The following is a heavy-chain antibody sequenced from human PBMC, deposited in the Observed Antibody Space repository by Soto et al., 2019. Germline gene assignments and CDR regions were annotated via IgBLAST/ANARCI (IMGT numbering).Heavy chain of an antibody. J-gene: IGHJ4*02. CDR1: GYTFTSYY. Sequence: ASVKVSCKASGYTFTSYYMHWVRQAPGQGLEWMGIINPSGGSTSYAQKFQGRVTMTRDTSTSTVYMELSSLRSEDTAVYYGARDVNRGKGGALTPGSLVYWGQGTLVTVSS. CDR2: INPSGGST. CDR3: ARDVNRGKGGALTPGSLVY. V-gene: IGHV1-46*01. D-gene: IGHD1-20*01.